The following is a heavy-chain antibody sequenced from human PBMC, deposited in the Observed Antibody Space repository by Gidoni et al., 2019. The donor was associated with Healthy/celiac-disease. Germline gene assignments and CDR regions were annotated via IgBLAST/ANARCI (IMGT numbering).Heavy chain of an antibody. CDR1: GFTFRSYG. Sequence: QVQLVESGGGVVQPGRSLRLSCAASGFTFRSYGMHWVRPAPGKGLEWGAVITYDGSNKYYADSVKGRFTISRDNSKNTLYLQMNSLRAEDTAVYYCAKEAAAAGEIDENWFDPWGQGTLVTVSS. V-gene: IGHV3-30*18. CDR3: AKEAAAAGEIDENWFDP. J-gene: IGHJ5*02. CDR2: ITYDGSNK. D-gene: IGHD6-13*01.